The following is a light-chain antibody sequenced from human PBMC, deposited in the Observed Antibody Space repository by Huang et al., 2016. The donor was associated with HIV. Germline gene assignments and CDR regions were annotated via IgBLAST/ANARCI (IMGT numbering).Light chain of an antibody. Sequence: DIQMTQSPSSLSASVGDRVTITCRASQSISSYLNWYQQKPGKAPKLLIYAASSLQSGAPSRFSGSGSGTDFSLTISSLQPEDFATYYCQQSYITPLTFGGGTKVEIK. V-gene: IGKV1-39*01. J-gene: IGKJ4*01. CDR3: QQSYITPLT. CDR1: QSISSY. CDR2: AAS.